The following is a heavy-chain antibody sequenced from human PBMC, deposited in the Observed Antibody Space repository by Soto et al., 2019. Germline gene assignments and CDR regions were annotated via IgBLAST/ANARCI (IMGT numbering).Heavy chain of an antibody. CDR3: ARGTAEVVAATLSQTYYYYYYMDV. CDR1: GGSISSYY. J-gene: IGHJ6*03. Sequence: QVQLQESGPGLVKPSETLSLTCTVSGGSISSYYWSWIRQPPGKGLEWIGYIYYSGSTNYNPSLKSRVTISVDTSKNQFSLKLSSVTAADTAVYYCARGTAEVVAATLSQTYYYYYYMDVWGKGTTVTVSS. V-gene: IGHV4-59*01. CDR2: IYYSGST. D-gene: IGHD2-15*01.